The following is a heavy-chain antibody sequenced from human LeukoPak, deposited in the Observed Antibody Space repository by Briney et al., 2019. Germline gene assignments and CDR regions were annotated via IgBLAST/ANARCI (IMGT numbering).Heavy chain of an antibody. CDR3: ARAITPSYSGYEVDY. D-gene: IGHD5-12*01. V-gene: IGHV3-30-3*01. J-gene: IGHJ4*02. Sequence: GGSLRLSCVASGFTFSNYAIHWVRQAPGKGLEWVAVISYDGSNKYYADSVKGRFTISRDNSKNTLYLQMNSLRAEDTAVYYCARAITPSYSGYEVDYWGQGTLVTVSS. CDR2: ISYDGSNK. CDR1: GFTFSNYA.